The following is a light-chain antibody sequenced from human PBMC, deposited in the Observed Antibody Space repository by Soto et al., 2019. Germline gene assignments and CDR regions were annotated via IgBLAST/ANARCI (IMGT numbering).Light chain of an antibody. CDR1: QSVSSNY. J-gene: IGKJ3*01. CDR2: GSS. V-gene: IGKV3-20*01. CDR3: QQYGSSLFT. Sequence: EIVLTQSPGTLSLSPGERATLSCRASQSVSSNYLAWYQQKPGQAPRLLIYGSSTRAAGIPDRFSGSGSGTDFPLTISRLEPEDLAVYYCQQYGSSLFTFGPGTKVDIK.